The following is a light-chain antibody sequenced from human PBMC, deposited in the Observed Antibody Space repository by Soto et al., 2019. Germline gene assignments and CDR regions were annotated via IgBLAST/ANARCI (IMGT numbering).Light chain of an antibody. CDR2: KAS. Sequence: DIHMTQSPSTLSASVGDRVTITCRASQSISGWLAWFQQKPEKAPKLLIYKASTLESGVPSRFSGSGSGTEFTLTISSLHPDDFATYYCQQYNTYWTFGQGTKVEIK. J-gene: IGKJ1*01. CDR3: QQYNTYWT. V-gene: IGKV1-5*03. CDR1: QSISGW.